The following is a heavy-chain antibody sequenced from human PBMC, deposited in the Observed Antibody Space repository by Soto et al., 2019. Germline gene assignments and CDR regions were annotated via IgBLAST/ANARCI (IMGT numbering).Heavy chain of an antibody. V-gene: IGHV4-31*03. Sequence: LSLTCTVSGAYMRNDYYYWSWVRQNPGKDLEWIGHMHHSGRTHYNPSLKRRVAISVDTSKNQFSLYLNSVTAADTAVYYCARWVEVSLDYFDSWGQGTPVTVSS. CDR2: MHHSGRT. D-gene: IGHD2-15*01. CDR3: ARWVEVSLDYFDS. CDR1: GAYMRNDYYY. J-gene: IGHJ4*02.